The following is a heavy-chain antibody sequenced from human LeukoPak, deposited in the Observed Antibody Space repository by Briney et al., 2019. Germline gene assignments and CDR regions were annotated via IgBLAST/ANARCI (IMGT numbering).Heavy chain of an antibody. CDR2: LSSNGGSA. V-gene: IGHV3-64D*06. D-gene: IGHD2-15*01. J-gene: IGHJ6*03. CDR1: GFTFSSYA. Sequence: GGSLRLSCSASGFTFSSYAMYWVRQAPEKGLEYISALSSNGGSAYYADSVKGRFTISRDNSKNTLYLQMSSLRAEDTAVYYCVSGYCSGGRCYSRDAWGQGTTVTVSS. CDR3: VSGYCSGGRCYSRDA.